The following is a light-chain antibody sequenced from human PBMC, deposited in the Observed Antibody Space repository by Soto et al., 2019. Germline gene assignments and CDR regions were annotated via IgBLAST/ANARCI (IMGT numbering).Light chain of an antibody. Sequence: DIVMTQSPDSLAVSLGERATINCKSSQSVLYSSNNKNYLAGYQQKPGQPPKLLIYWASTRESGVPDRFSGSGSGTDFTLTISSLQAEDVAVCYCQQYYSTPITFGQGTRLEIK. V-gene: IGKV4-1*01. CDR1: QSVLYSSNNKNY. CDR3: QQYYSTPIT. CDR2: WAS. J-gene: IGKJ5*01.